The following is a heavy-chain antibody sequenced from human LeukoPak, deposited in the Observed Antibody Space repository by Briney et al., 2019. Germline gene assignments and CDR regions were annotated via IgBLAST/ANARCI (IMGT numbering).Heavy chain of an antibody. Sequence: GGSLRLSCVASGFTFDDHDISWVRQAPGKGLEWVSNINWNGGSTGYADSVKGRFTISRDNAKNSLYLQMNSLRAEDTAFYYCARGKMVGATAWGGLDYWGQGTLVTVSS. D-gene: IGHD1-26*01. J-gene: IGHJ4*02. CDR3: ARGKMVGATAWGGLDY. CDR2: INWNGGST. V-gene: IGHV3-20*04. CDR1: GFTFDDHD.